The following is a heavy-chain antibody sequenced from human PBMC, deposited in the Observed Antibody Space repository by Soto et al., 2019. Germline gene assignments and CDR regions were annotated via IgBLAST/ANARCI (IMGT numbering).Heavy chain of an antibody. V-gene: IGHV4-59*08. CDR1: SGSIGNLY. J-gene: IGHJ5*02. D-gene: IGHD3-16*01. CDR2: VYYTWST. Sequence: WVTLSLTCPVISGSIGNLYWSWSWESTGAGLEWIGYVYYTWSTSYNPSLKRRVTFSADSSRGQFSLRLNSVTAADSAVYYCARSGLGPDHTAHSCIDDP. CDR3: ARSGLGPDHTAHSCIDDP.